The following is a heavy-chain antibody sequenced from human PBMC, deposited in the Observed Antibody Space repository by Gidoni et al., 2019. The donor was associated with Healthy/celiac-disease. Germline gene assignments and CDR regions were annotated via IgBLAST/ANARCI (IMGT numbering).Heavy chain of an antibody. Sequence: QVQLQESGPGLVKPSQTLSLTCPVSGGSISSGSYYWSWIRQPAGKGLEWIGRIYTSGSTNYNPSLKSRVTMSVDTSKNQFSLKLSSVTAADTAVYYCARAGYIRGAFDIWGQGTMVTVSS. V-gene: IGHV4-61*02. CDR1: GGSISSGSYY. J-gene: IGHJ3*02. CDR2: IYTSGST. CDR3: ARAGYIRGAFDI. D-gene: IGHD6-13*01.